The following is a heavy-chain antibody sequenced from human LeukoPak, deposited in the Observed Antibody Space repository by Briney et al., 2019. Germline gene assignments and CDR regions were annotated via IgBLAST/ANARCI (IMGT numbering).Heavy chain of an antibody. J-gene: IGHJ6*03. Sequence: ASVKVSCKASGYTFTSYGISWVRQAPGQGLEWMGWISAYNGNTNYAQKLQGRVTMTTDTSTSTAYMELRSLRSDDTAVYYCASLIRGYYYMDVWGKGTTVTVSS. CDR3: ASLIRGYYYMDV. CDR1: GYTFTSYG. CDR2: ISAYNGNT. V-gene: IGHV1-18*01. D-gene: IGHD3-10*01.